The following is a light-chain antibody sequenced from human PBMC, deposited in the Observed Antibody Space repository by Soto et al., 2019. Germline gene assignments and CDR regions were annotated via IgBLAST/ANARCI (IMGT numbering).Light chain of an antibody. J-gene: IGKJ4*01. CDR1: QSINNY. V-gene: IGKV3-11*01. CDR2: DAS. Sequence: EIVLPQSPVTLSLSPGERATLSCRASQSINNYLAWYQQKPGQPPRLLIYDASNRATAIPVRFSGSGSGTDFTLTISSLEPEDSAVYYCQYRGIWPPGATFGGGTKVEIK. CDR3: QYRGIWPPGAT.